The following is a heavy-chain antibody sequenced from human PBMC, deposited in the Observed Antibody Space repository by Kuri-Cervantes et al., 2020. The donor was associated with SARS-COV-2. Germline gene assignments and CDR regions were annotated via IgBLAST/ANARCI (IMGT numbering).Heavy chain of an antibody. Sequence: GKSLKISCAASGFTFSGHWIHWVRQAPGKGLVWVSRINPDGSYTNNADSVKGRFTLSRDNAKNMLFLQMNSLGAEDTAVYYCVRDGDHWNFDYWGQGTLVTVSS. V-gene: IGHV3-74*01. J-gene: IGHJ4*02. CDR2: INPDGSYT. D-gene: IGHD1-1*01. CDR1: GFTFSGHW. CDR3: VRDGDHWNFDY.